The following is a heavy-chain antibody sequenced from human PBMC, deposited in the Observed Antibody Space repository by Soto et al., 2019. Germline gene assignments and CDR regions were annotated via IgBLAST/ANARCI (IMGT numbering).Heavy chain of an antibody. D-gene: IGHD4-17*01. CDR2: IIPVFGTA. J-gene: IGHJ6*02. CDR3: ARGDATKIVVTTYYGMDV. V-gene: IGHV1-69*13. CDR1: GGSLSNYG. Sequence: SVKXSCKASGGSLSNYGISWVRQAPGQGLEWMGGIIPVFGTANYAQKFQGRVTITADESTSIVYMDVTSLRSEDTAVYYCARGDATKIVVTTYYGMDVWGQGTTVTVSS.